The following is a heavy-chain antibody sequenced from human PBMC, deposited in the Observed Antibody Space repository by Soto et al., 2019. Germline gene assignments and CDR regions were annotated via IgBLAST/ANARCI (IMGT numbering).Heavy chain of an antibody. V-gene: IGHV3-30-3*01. CDR2: IADTGASQ. J-gene: IGHJ4*02. Sequence: QVRLVESGGGSVQPGDSLRLSCDASGFTFSTYTLHWVRQAPGKGLEWVAFIADTGASQYYTDSVKGRFTISRDNSKNIASLQMPSLKAAAAAFYECRSQAVLDSRGAPYDHWGQGTLVTVSS. D-gene: IGHD3-10*01. CDR1: GFTFSTYT. CDR3: RSQAVLDSRGAPYDH.